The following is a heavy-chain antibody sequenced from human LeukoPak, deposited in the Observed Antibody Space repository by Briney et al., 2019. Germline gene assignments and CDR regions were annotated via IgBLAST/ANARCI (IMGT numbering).Heavy chain of an antibody. CDR2: IIPIFGTA. CDR1: GGTFSSYA. Sequence: SVKVSCKASGGTFSSYAISWVRQAPGQGLEWMGGIIPIFGTANYAQKFQGRVTITADESTSTAYMELSSLRSEDTAVYYCARDGVVGATKRVHFQHWGQGTLVTASS. J-gene: IGHJ1*01. V-gene: IGHV1-69*13. CDR3: ARDGVVGATKRVHFQH. D-gene: IGHD1-26*01.